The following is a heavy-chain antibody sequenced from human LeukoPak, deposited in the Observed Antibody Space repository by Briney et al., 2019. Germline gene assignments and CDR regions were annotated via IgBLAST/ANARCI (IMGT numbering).Heavy chain of an antibody. CDR1: GGSISSSSYY. Sequence: SETLSLTCTVSGGSISSSSYYWGWIRQPPGKGLEWIGSIYYSGSTYYNPSLKSRVTISVDTSKNQFSLKLSSVTAADTAVYYCARQGITIFGVVPPDYWGQGTLVTVSS. D-gene: IGHD3-3*01. CDR2: IYYSGST. V-gene: IGHV4-39*01. J-gene: IGHJ4*02. CDR3: ARQGITIFGVVPPDY.